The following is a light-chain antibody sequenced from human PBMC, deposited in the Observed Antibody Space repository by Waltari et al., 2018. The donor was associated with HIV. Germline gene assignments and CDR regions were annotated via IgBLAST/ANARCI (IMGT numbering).Light chain of an antibody. J-gene: IGKJ3*01. CDR3: LQDGSFPLT. Sequence: AIQMTQSPSSLSASVGARVTITCRASPVIGNDLGWYQQKPGQAPKALIYAASSLQTGIPSRFSGSRSGTDFTLTISSLQTEDSATYYCLQDGSFPLTFGPGTKVDV. V-gene: IGKV1-6*02. CDR2: AAS. CDR1: PVIGND.